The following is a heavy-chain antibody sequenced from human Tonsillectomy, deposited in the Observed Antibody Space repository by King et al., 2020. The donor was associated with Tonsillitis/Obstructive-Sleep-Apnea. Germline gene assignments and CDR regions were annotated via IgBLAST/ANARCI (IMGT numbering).Heavy chain of an antibody. Sequence: QLQDSGPGLVKPSETLSLTCTVPGGSISSYYWSWIRQPPGKGLGWIGYIYYSGSTNYNPSLKSRVTISVDTSKNQFSLKLSSVTAADTAVYYCARLFNGGWLGEYYYYMDVWGKGTTVTVSS. CDR1: GGSISSYY. CDR3: ARLFNGGWLGEYYYYMDV. CDR2: IYYSGST. D-gene: IGHD3-10*01. J-gene: IGHJ6*03. V-gene: IGHV4-59*08.